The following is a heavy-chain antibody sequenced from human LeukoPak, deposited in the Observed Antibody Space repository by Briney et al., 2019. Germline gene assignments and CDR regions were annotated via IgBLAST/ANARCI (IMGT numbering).Heavy chain of an antibody. CDR2: IYPGDSDT. V-gene: IGHV5-51*01. D-gene: IGHD1-14*01. Sequence: KRGESLKISCKGSGYSFTNYWIGWVRQMPGKGLEWMGIIYPGDSDTLYSPSFEDQVTISADKSIPTAYLQWSSLKASDTAMYYCARPFPDARGGDYWGQGTLVTVSS. CDR3: ARPFPDARGGDY. J-gene: IGHJ4*02. CDR1: GYSFTNYW.